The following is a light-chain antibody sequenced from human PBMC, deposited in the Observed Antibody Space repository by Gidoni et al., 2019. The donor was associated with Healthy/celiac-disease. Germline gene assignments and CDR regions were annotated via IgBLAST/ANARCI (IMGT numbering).Light chain of an antibody. CDR2: GAS. CDR1: QSVSSN. CDR3: QQYKNWPPAIT. V-gene: IGKV3-15*01. Sequence: IVMTQSPATLSVSPGERATLSCRASQSVSSNLAWYQQKPGQAPRLLIYGASTRATGIPARFSGSGSGTEFTLTISSLQSEDFAVDYCQQYKNWPPAITFXGXTKVEIK. J-gene: IGKJ4*01.